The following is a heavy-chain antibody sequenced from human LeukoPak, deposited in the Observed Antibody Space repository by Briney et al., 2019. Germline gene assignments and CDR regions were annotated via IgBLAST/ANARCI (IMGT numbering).Heavy chain of an antibody. CDR2: INPSGGST. J-gene: IGHJ4*02. CDR3: AGDYYGSGPFDY. V-gene: IGHV1-46*01. D-gene: IGHD3-10*01. CDR1: GYTFTSYY. Sequence: GASVKVSCKASGYTFTSYYMHWVRQAPGRGLEWMGIINPSGGSTSYAQKFQGRVTMTRDTSTSTVYMELSSLRFEDTAVYYCAGDYYGSGPFDYWGQGTLVTVSS.